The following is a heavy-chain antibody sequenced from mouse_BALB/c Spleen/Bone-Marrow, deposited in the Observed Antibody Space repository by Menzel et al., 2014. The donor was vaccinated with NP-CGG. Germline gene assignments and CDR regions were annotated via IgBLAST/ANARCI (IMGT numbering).Heavy chain of an antibody. CDR2: IRNKANGYTT. D-gene: IGHD1-2*01. V-gene: IGHV7-3*02. CDR1: GFTFTDYY. Sequence: EVQVVESGGGLVQPGGSLRLSCETSGFTFTDYYMNWVRQPPGKALEWLGFIRNKANGYTTEYSASVKGRFTISRDNSQSILYLQRNTLRAEDSATYDCARDIGRLLFDYWGQGTTLTVSS. J-gene: IGHJ2*01. CDR3: ARDIGRLLFDY.